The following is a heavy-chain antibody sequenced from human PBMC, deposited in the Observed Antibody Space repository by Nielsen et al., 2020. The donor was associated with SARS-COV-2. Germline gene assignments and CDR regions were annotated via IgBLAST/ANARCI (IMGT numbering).Heavy chain of an antibody. V-gene: IGHV3-7*03. Sequence: GGSLRLSCAASGFTFSSYGMHWVRQAPGKGLEWVANIKQDGSEKYYVDSVKGRFTISRDNAKNSLYLQMNSLRAEDTAVYYCARDAYYDFWSGSGFDPWGQGTLVTVSS. CDR1: GFTFSSYG. CDR2: IKQDGSEK. D-gene: IGHD3-3*01. CDR3: ARDAYYDFWSGSGFDP. J-gene: IGHJ5*02.